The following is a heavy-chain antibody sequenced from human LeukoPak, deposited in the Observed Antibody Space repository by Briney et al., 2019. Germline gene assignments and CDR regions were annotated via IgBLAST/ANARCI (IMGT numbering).Heavy chain of an antibody. Sequence: GASVTVSCKASGYTFTSYDINWVRQAPGQGLEWMGWMNPNSGNTGYAQKFQGRVTITRDTSISTAYMELSSLSSEDTAVYYCVRRNFGSPRWFDPWGQGTLVTVSS. CDR1: GYTFTSYD. J-gene: IGHJ5*02. CDR3: VRRNFGSPRWFDP. D-gene: IGHD1-7*01. V-gene: IGHV1-8*03. CDR2: MNPNSGNT.